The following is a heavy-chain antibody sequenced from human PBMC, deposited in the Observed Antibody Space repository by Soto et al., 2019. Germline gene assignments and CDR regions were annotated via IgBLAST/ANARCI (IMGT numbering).Heavy chain of an antibody. D-gene: IGHD2-15*01. J-gene: IGHJ6*02. V-gene: IGHV2-5*02. CDR3: AYLPCSGGSCYWFSYSGMDV. Sequence: QITLKESGPTLVKPTQTLTLTCTFSGFSLSTSGVGVAWIRQPPGKALEWLALIYWDDDKRYRPSLETRLTITHDTSKNQVVLTMTNVDSVDTATYYCAYLPCSGGSCYWFSYSGMDVWGQGTTVIVSS. CDR2: IYWDDDK. CDR1: GFSLSTSGVG.